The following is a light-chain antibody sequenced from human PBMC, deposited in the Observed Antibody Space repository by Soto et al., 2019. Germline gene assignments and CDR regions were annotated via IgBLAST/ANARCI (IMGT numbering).Light chain of an antibody. CDR3: QQRTSWPLTWT. CDR2: GAS. J-gene: IGKJ1*01. CDR1: QSISTY. Sequence: EIVLTQSPATLSLSPGERATLSCRASQSISTYLAWYRQTPGQAPRLLIHGASNRATGIPARISGSGSGTDFTLTISSLEPEDFAVHYCQQRTSWPLTWTFGQGTKVEIK. V-gene: IGKV3-11*01.